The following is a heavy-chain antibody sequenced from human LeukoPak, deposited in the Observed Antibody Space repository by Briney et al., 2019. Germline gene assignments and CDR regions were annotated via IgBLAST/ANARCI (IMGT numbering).Heavy chain of an antibody. CDR3: ARAHVVRGVIPCDAFDI. J-gene: IGHJ3*02. CDR1: GGSFSGYY. V-gene: IGHV4-34*01. CDR2: INHSGST. Sequence: PSETLSLTCAVYGGSFSGYYWSWIRQPPGKGLEWIGEINHSGSTNYNPSLKSRVTISVDTSKNQFSLKLSSVTAADTVVYYCARAHVVRGVIPCDAFDIWAQGTMVTVSS. D-gene: IGHD3-10*01.